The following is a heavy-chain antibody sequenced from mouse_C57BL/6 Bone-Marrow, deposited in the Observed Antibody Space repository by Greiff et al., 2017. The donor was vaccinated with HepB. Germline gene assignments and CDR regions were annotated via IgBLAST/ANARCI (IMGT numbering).Heavy chain of an antibody. Sequence: VKLQQSGPELVKPGASVKISCKASGYAFSSSWMNWVKQRPGKGLEWIGRIYPGDGDTNYNGKFKGKATLTADKSSSTAYMQLSSLTSEDSAVYFCAYAMDYWGQGTSVTVSS. V-gene: IGHV1-82*01. J-gene: IGHJ4*01. CDR1: GYAFSSSW. CDR2: IYPGDGDT. CDR3: AYAMDY.